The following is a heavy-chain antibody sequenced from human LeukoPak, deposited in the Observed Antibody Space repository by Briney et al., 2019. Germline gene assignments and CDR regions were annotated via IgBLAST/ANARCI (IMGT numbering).Heavy chain of an antibody. V-gene: IGHV3-33*01. CDR2: IYTDGSTK. Sequence: GRSLRLSCAASGFIFSNSGMHWVRQAPGKGLEWVTVIYTDGSTKYYADSVKGRFTISRDNSQNTLYLQMNSLRAEDTAVYYCARNSGGRRYYFTEWGQGTLVTVSS. CDR3: ARNSGGRRYYFTE. CDR1: GFIFSNSG. D-gene: IGHD3-10*01. J-gene: IGHJ4*02.